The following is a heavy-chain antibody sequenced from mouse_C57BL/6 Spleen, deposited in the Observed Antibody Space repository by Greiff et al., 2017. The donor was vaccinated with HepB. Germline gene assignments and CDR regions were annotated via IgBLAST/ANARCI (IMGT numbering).Heavy chain of an antibody. CDR3: ARGGGRDYFDY. CDR2: IYPGDGDT. Sequence: QVQLKESGPELVKPGASVKISCKASGYAFSSSWMNWVKQRPGKGLEWIGRIYPGDGDTNYNGKFKGKATLTADKSSSTAYMKLSSLTSEDSAVYFCARGGGRDYFDYWGQGTTLTVSS. J-gene: IGHJ2*01. V-gene: IGHV1-82*01. CDR1: GYAFSSSW.